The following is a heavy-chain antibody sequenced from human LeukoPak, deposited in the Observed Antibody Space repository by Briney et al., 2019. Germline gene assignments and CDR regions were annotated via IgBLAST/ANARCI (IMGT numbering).Heavy chain of an antibody. CDR1: GGSISSGGYY. Sequence: SQTLSLTCTVSGGSISSGGYYWSWIRQHPGKGLEWIGYIYYSGSTYYNPSLKSRVTISVDTSKNLFSLKLSSVTAADTAVYYCARGAHGGRDYWGQGTLVTVSS. CDR3: ARGAHGGRDY. J-gene: IGHJ4*02. V-gene: IGHV4-31*03. CDR2: IYYSGST. D-gene: IGHD3-16*01.